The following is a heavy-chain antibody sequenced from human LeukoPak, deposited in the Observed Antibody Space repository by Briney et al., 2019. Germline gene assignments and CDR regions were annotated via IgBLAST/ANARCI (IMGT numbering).Heavy chain of an antibody. Sequence: PSETLSLTCTVSGGSISSSSYYWGWIRQPPGKGLEWIGSIYYSGSTYYNPSLKSRVTISVDTSKNQFSLKLSSVTAADTAVYYCARDGIRGRLKRDYDSSGYYYQTRNDDAFDIWGQGTMVTVSS. D-gene: IGHD3-22*01. V-gene: IGHV4-39*07. CDR3: ARDGIRGRLKRDYDSSGYYYQTRNDDAFDI. CDR1: GGSISSSSYY. J-gene: IGHJ3*02. CDR2: IYYSGST.